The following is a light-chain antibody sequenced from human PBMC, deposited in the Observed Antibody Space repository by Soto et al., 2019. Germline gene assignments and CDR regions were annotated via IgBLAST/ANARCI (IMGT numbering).Light chain of an antibody. CDR2: CAS. V-gene: IGKV3-20*01. Sequence: IVLTQSPGTLSLSPGERATLSCRASQSVSQSYLAWYQHKSGQAPRPLIYCASSRAAGTPDRFTGSGSGPDFALAISRLVPEDFAVYYCQHHGSSPPYTFGQGTMLEIK. CDR1: QSVSQSY. CDR3: QHHGSSPPYT. J-gene: IGKJ2*01.